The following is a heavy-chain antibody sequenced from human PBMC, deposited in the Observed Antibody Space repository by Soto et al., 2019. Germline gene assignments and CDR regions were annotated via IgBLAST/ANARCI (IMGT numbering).Heavy chain of an antibody. Sequence: PSETLSLTCAVSGGSISSGGYSWSWIRQPPGKGLEWIGYIYHSGSTYYNPSLKSRVTISVDRSKNQFSLELSSVSAADTAVYYCARDRRVATVTMFDYWGQGTQVTVSS. CDR2: IYHSGST. D-gene: IGHD4-17*01. CDR1: GGSISSGGYS. J-gene: IGHJ4*02. V-gene: IGHV4-30-2*01. CDR3: ARDRRVATVTMFDY.